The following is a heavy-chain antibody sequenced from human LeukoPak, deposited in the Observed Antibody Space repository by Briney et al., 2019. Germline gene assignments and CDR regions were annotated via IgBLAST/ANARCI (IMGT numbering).Heavy chain of an antibody. Sequence: GGSLRLSCAAAGFSFSSYWMHWVRQAPGKGLVWISRIYNDGRTTHYADSVKGRFTISRDNAKNTLYLQMDSLRAEDTAVYYCARGDLTGYYTDYWGQGSLVTVSS. CDR2: IYNDGRTT. CDR3: ARGDLTGYYTDY. J-gene: IGHJ4*02. D-gene: IGHD3-9*01. V-gene: IGHV3-74*01. CDR1: GFSFSSYW.